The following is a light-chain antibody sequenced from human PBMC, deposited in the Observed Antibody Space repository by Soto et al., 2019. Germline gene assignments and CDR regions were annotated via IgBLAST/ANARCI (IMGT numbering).Light chain of an antibody. J-gene: IGKJ1*01. CDR2: GAS. CDR1: QSVSSN. V-gene: IGKV3-15*01. Sequence: EIVMTQSPATLSVSPGERATPSCRASQSVSSNLAWFQQKPGQAPRLLIYGASTRATGIPARFSGSGSGTEFTLTIGSLQSEDFAVYYCQQYNNWPRTFGQGTKVDIK. CDR3: QQYNNWPRT.